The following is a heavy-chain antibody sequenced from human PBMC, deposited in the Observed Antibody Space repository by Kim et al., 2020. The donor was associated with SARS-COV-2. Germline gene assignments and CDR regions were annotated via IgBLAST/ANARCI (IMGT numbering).Heavy chain of an antibody. CDR3: ATGGGGHQLWAPRY. V-gene: IGHV3-13*01. J-gene: IGHJ4*02. Sequence: GGSLRLSCAAAGFTFSSYDMHWVRQATGKGLEWVSGIGSAGDTYYPGSVKGRFTISRENAKNSVYLQLNSLRAGDTAVYYCATGGGGHQLWAPRYLGQGTLVTVSS. CDR1: GFTFSSYD. D-gene: IGHD1-1*01. CDR2: IGSAGDT.